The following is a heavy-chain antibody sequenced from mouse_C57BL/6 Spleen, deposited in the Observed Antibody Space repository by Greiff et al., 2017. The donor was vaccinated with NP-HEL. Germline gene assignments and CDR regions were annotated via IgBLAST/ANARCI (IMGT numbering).Heavy chain of an antibody. Sequence: VQLQQSGTVLVRPGASVKMSCKTSGYTFTSYWMNWVKQRPGQGLEWIGAIYPGNGYTSYNQKFKGKATLTADTSSSTAYMELSSLTYEDSAVYDCARVSLGYSDDWGKGTTLTVSS. D-gene: IGHD6-5*01. CDR1: GYTFTSYW. CDR2: IYPGNGYT. CDR3: ARVSLGYSDD. V-gene: IGHV1-5*01. J-gene: IGHJ2*01.